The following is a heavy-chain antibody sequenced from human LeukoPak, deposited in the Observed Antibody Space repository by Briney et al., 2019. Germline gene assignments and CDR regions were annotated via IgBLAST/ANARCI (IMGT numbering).Heavy chain of an antibody. CDR3: AREDSSGYYCAY. CDR1: GGTFSSYA. CDR2: IIPIFGTA. J-gene: IGHJ4*02. D-gene: IGHD3-22*01. V-gene: IGHV1-69*13. Sequence: SVKVSCKASGGTFSSYAISWVRQAPGQGLEWMGGIIPIFGTANYAQKLQGRVTITADESASTAYMELSSLRSEDTAVYYCAREDSSGYYCAYWGQGTLVTASS.